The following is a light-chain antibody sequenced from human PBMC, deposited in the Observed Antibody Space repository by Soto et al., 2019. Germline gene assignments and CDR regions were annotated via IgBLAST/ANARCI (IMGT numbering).Light chain of an antibody. V-gene: IGKV1-39*01. CDR1: QSISSY. CDR3: QQSYSTPRT. J-gene: IGKJ1*01. Sequence: ILMTQSPSSLSASVEDRVTITCRASQSISSYLNWYQQKPGKAPKLLIYAASSLQSGVPSRFSGSGSGTDFTLTISSLQPEDFATYYCQQSYSTPRTFGQGTKVESK. CDR2: AAS.